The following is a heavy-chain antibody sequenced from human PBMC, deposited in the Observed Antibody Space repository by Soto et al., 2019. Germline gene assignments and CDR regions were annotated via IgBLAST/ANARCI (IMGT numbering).Heavy chain of an antibody. J-gene: IGHJ4*02. CDR2: IWYDGSNK. CDR1: GFTFSSYG. D-gene: IGHD6-19*01. CDR3: ARERYSSGWDDIDY. Sequence: QVPLVESGGGVVQPGRSLGLSCAASGFTFSSYGLHWVRQAPGKGLEWVAVIWYDGSNKDYSDSVKGQFTISQDNSKHALYPQMKSLRVEDKAVYYCARERYSSGWDDIDYWGQGTLVTVSS. V-gene: IGHV3-33*01.